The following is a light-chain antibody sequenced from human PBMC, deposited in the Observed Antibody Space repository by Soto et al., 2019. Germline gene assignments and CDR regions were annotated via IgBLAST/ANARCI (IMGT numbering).Light chain of an antibody. V-gene: IGLV2-23*01. Sequence: QSALTQPASVSGSPGQSITISCTGTSSDVGSYNLVSWYQQYPDKAPKLIIYEGSKRPSGVSNRFSGSKSGNTASLTISGLQAEDEADYYCCSFALGSTLIFGGGTKLT. J-gene: IGLJ2*01. CDR1: SSDVGSYNL. CDR3: CSFALGSTLI. CDR2: EGS.